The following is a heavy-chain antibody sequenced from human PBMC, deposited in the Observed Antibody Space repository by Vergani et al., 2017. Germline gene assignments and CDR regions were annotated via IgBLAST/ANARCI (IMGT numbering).Heavy chain of an antibody. J-gene: IGHJ5*02. CDR3: ASRVSANGGLDT. V-gene: IGHV3-21*02. CDR1: GFTFKNNT. D-gene: IGHD2-15*01. Sequence: VQLVESGGGLVKPGGSLRLSCEGSGFTFKNNTMTWVRQATGKGLEWVSSISSSSAYLHYADSVKGRFTISRDNAKKSLFLQMNNLRADDTAVYYCASRVSANGGLDTWGQGTLVTVSS. CDR2: ISSSSAYL.